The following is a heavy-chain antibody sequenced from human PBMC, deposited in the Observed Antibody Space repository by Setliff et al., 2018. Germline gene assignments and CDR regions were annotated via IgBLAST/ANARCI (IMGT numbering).Heavy chain of an antibody. J-gene: IGHJ4*02. D-gene: IGHD1-1*01. CDR1: GFIFSNFA. CDR2: VSGSRTT. Sequence: GGSLRLSCAASGFIFSNFAMSWVRQAPGKGLQWVATVSGSRTTYYADSVKGRFSISRDNSKNTVDLEMRSLTADDTALYYYTRPALDLEFDLWGQGTRVTVSS. CDR3: TRPALDLEFDL. V-gene: IGHV3-23*01.